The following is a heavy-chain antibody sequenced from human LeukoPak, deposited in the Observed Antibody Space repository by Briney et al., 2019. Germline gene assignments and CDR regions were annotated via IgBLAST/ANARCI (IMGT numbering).Heavy chain of an antibody. CDR2: ISGSGGTT. CDR1: GFTFSSFV. D-gene: IGHD1-1*01. Sequence: GGSLRLSCAASGFTFSSFVLNWVRQAPGKGLEWVSTISGSGGTTYYADSVKGRFTISRDNSKNTLYLQMNSLRDEDTAVYYCAKGNWRYFDYWGQGTLVTVSS. V-gene: IGHV3-23*01. CDR3: AKGNWRYFDY. J-gene: IGHJ4*02.